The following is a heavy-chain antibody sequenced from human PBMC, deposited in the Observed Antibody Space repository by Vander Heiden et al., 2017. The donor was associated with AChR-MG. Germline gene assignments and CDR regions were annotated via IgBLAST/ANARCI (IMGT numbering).Heavy chain of an antibody. D-gene: IGHD2-2*01. CDR2: INSDGSST. V-gene: IGHV3-74*01. CDR3: ARAGYCSSTSCYLYWYFDL. Sequence: EVQLVESGGGLVQPGGSLRLSCAASGFTFSSYWMHWVRQAPGKGLVWVSRINSDGSSTSYADSVKGRFTISRDNAKNTLYLQMNSLRAEDTAVYYCARAGYCSSTSCYLYWYFDLWGRGTLVTVSS. CDR1: GFTFSSYW. J-gene: IGHJ2*01.